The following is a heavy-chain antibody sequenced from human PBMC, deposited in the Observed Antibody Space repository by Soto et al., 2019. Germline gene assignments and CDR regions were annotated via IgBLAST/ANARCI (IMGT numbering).Heavy chain of an antibody. Sequence: QLQLQESGPGLVKPSETLSLTCTVSGGSISGASYYWDWIRQSPGKGLEWIGNIYYSGNTYYNPSLKSRVTISVDTSKNQFSLRLSSVTAADTAVYYCASGTLVAGPFDAFDVWGQGTMVIVSS. CDR1: GGSISGASYY. D-gene: IGHD6-19*01. J-gene: IGHJ3*01. V-gene: IGHV4-39*01. CDR3: ASGTLVAGPFDAFDV. CDR2: IYYSGNT.